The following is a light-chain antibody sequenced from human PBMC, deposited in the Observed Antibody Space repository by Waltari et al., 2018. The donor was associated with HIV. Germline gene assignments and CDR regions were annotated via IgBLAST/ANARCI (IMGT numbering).Light chain of an antibody. J-gene: IGKJ4*01. CDR2: EIS. Sequence: EIVLTQSPATLSVSPWERAILSCRASQSVSRHLAWYQQKSGQAPRLLIYEISTRGAGTPGRFNGSGSGTDFTLTITDVEPADVAVYYCQQRVTWPQVTVGGGTRVEI. V-gene: IGKV3-11*01. CDR3: QQRVTWPQVT. CDR1: QSVSRH.